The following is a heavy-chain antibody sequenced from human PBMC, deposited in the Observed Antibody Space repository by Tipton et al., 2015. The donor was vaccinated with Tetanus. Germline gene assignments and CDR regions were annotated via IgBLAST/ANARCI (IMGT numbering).Heavy chain of an antibody. D-gene: IGHD5-24*01. CDR2: ISNGNP. J-gene: IGHJ4*01. CDR3: ARGITDGYNRRFDY. V-gene: IGHV4-4*07. Sequence: LRLSCTVSRGPISSYYWSWIRQPAGKGLEWIGHISNGNPDYSPSLKSRVTLSVQTSKNQFYLELRSVTAADTGVYYCARGITDGYNRRFDYWGRGILVAVSP. CDR1: RGPISSYY.